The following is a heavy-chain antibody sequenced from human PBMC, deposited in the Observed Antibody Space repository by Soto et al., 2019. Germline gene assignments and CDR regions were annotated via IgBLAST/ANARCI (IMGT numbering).Heavy chain of an antibody. J-gene: IGHJ5*02. V-gene: IGHV4-59*01. CDR1: GGSISSYY. CDR2: IYYSGST. Sequence: SETLSLTCTVSGGSISSYYWSWIRQPPGKGLEWIGYIYYSGSTNYNPSLKSRVTISVDTSKNQFSLKLSSVTAADTAVYYCARDHQKRTSSGWFGNWFDPWGQVTLVTVSS. CDR3: ARDHQKRTSSGWFGNWFDP. D-gene: IGHD6-19*01.